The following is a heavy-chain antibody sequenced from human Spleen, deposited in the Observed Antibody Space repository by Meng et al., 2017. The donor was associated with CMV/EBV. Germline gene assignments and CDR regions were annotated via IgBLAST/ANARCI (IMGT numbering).Heavy chain of an antibody. D-gene: IGHD2-15*01. Sequence: GGSLRLSCAPSGFTFRTYWMPWVRQAPGKGRVWVSRISGDGTTTTYADSVRGRFTISRDNAKNTLYLQMDSLRAGDTAVYYCARDGKYCSSGTCDYYVMDVWGQGTTVTVSS. CDR2: ISGDGTTT. J-gene: IGHJ6*02. CDR3: ARDGKYCSSGTCDYYVMDV. CDR1: GFTFRTYW. V-gene: IGHV3-74*01.